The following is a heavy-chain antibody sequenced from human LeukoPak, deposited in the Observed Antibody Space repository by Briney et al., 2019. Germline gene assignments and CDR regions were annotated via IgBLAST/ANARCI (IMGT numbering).Heavy chain of an antibody. V-gene: IGHV4-31*03. D-gene: IGHD6-25*01. CDR2: IYYSGST. CDR3: ARGAGSYVDY. J-gene: IGHJ4*02. CDR1: GGSISSGGYY. Sequence: SETLSLTCTVSGGSISSGGYYWSWIRQHPGKGLEWIGYIYYSGSTYYNPSLKSRVTISVDRSKNQFSLRLTSVTAADTAMYYCARGAGSYVDYWGQGTLVTVSS.